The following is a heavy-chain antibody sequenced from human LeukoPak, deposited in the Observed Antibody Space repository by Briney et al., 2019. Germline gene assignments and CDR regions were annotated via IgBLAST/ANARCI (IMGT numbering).Heavy chain of an antibody. J-gene: IGHJ4*02. CDR2: INPNSGGT. V-gene: IGHV1-2*02. D-gene: IGHD6-13*01. Sequence: ASVKVSCKASGYTFTGYYMHWVRQAPGQGLEWMGWINPNSGGTNYAQKFQGRVTMTRDTFISTAYMELSRLRSDDTAVYYCARTPGYSSSWAAYWGQGTLVTVSS. CDR1: GYTFTGYY. CDR3: ARTPGYSSSWAAY.